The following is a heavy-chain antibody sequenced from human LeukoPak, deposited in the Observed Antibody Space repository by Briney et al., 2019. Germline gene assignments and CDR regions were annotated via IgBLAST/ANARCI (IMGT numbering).Heavy chain of an antibody. D-gene: IGHD5-18*01. Sequence: SETLSLTCTVSGYSISSGYYWGWIRQPPGKGLEWIGSIYHSGSTYYNPSLKSRVTISVDTSKNQFSLKLSSVTAADTAVYYCARSTAMVLTDYWGQGTLVTVSS. CDR3: ARSTAMVLTDY. CDR1: GYSISSGYY. J-gene: IGHJ4*02. V-gene: IGHV4-38-2*02. CDR2: IYHSGST.